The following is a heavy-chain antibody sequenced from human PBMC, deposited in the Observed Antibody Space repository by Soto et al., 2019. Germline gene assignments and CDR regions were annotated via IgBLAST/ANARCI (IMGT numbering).Heavy chain of an antibody. D-gene: IGHD6-13*01. CDR1: GGSISSYY. Sequence: QVQLQESGPGLVKPSETLSLTCTVSGGSISSYYWSWIRQPPGKGLEWIGYIYYSGSTNYNPSLKSRVTISVDTSKNQFSLKLSSVTAADTAVYYCASTGYSSSWYEGWFDPWGQGTLVTVSS. J-gene: IGHJ5*02. CDR3: ASTGYSSSWYEGWFDP. CDR2: IYYSGST. V-gene: IGHV4-59*08.